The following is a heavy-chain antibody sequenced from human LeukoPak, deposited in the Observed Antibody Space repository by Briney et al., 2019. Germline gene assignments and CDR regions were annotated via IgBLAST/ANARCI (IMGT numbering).Heavy chain of an antibody. D-gene: IGHD3-3*01. J-gene: IGHJ6*03. CDR1: GYTFTSCD. V-gene: IGHV1-8*03. Sequence: ASVKVSCKASGYTFTSCDINWVRQATGQGLEWMGWMNPNSGNTGYAQKFQGRVTITRNTSISTAYMELSSLRSEDTAVYYCARGGRIPTYYDFWSGYYHGLTGRYYYYYMDVWGKGTTVTVSS. CDR3: ARGGRIPTYYDFWSGYYHGLTGRYYYYYMDV. CDR2: MNPNSGNT.